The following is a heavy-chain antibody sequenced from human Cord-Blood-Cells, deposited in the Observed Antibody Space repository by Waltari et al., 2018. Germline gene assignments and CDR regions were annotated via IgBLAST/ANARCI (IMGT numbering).Heavy chain of an antibody. V-gene: IGHV4-38-2*02. J-gene: IGHJ2*01. CDR2: IYHSGST. D-gene: IGHD2-2*02. CDR3: ARTDCSSTSCYTGYWYFDL. CDR1: GYSISSGYY. Sequence: QVQLQESGPGLVKPSETLSLTCTVSGYSISSGYYWGWIRQPPGKGLEWIGSIYHSGSTYYSPSLKGRVTRSVDTSKNQFALKLSSVTAADTAVYYCARTDCSSTSCYTGYWYFDLWGRGTLVTVSS.